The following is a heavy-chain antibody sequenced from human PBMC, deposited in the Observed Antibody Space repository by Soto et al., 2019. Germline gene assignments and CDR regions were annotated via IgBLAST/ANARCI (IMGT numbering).Heavy chain of an antibody. CDR1: GYTFTSYG. Sequence: ASVKVSCKASGYTFTSYGISWVRQAPGQGLEWMGWISAYNGNTNYAQKLQGRVTMATDTSTSTAYIELRSLRSDDTAVYYCARDGGHDAFDIWGQGTMVTVSS. J-gene: IGHJ3*02. D-gene: IGHD3-3*01. CDR2: ISAYNGNT. V-gene: IGHV1-18*01. CDR3: ARDGGHDAFDI.